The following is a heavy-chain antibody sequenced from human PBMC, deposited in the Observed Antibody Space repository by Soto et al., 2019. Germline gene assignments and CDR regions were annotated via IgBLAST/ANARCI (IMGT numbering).Heavy chain of an antibody. V-gene: IGHV1-3*01. CDR1: GYSFTSYA. Sequence: ASVRVSCKASGYSFTSYAIYWVRQAPGQRLEWMGWINAGNGNTKYSQKLQGRVTFTGDTSASTAHMELSSLRSEDTAVYFCARGVENIVVVLDVFGYYGMDVWGQGTTVTVYS. CDR2: INAGNGNT. CDR3: ARGVENIVVVLDVFGYYGMDV. J-gene: IGHJ6*02. D-gene: IGHD2-2*01.